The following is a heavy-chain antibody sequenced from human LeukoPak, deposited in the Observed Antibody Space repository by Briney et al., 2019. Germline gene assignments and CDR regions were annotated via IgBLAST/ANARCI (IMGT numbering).Heavy chain of an antibody. CDR3: ATVLYYYYYYGMDV. CDR2: ISYDGSNK. Sequence: GGSLRLSCAASGFTFSSYAMHWVRQAPDKGLEWVAVISYDGSNKYYADSVKGRFTISRDNAKNSLYLQMNSLRAEDTAVYYCATVLYYYYYYGMDVWGQGTTVTVSS. CDR1: GFTFSSYA. V-gene: IGHV3-30-3*01. D-gene: IGHD2/OR15-2a*01. J-gene: IGHJ6*02.